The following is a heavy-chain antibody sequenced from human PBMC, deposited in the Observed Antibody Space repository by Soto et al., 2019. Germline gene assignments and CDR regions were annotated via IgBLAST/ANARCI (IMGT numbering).Heavy chain of an antibody. D-gene: IGHD3-9*01. CDR1: GGSISSGGYY. CDR2: IYYSGST. V-gene: IGHV4-31*03. J-gene: IGHJ4*02. CDR3: AFQGDILTGYFDY. Sequence: SETLSLTCTVSGGSISSGGYYWSWIRQHPGKGLEWIGYIYYSGSTYYNPSLKSRVTISVDTSKNQFSLKLSSVTAADTAVYYCAFQGDILTGYFDYWGQGTLVTVSS.